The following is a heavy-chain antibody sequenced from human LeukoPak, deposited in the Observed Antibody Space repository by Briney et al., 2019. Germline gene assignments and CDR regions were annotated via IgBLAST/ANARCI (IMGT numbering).Heavy chain of an antibody. Sequence: ASVKVSCKASGYTFTDYYMHWGRQAPGQGLEWMGRINPNSGGTNYAQKFQGRVTMTRDTSISTAYMELSRLRSDDTAVYYCARVWFGELLYDYWGQGTLVTVSS. CDR2: INPNSGGT. CDR1: GYTFTDYY. J-gene: IGHJ4*02. D-gene: IGHD3-10*01. CDR3: ARVWFGELLYDY. V-gene: IGHV1-2*06.